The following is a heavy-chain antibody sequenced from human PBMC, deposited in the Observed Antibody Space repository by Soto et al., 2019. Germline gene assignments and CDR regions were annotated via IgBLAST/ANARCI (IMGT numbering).Heavy chain of an antibody. CDR1: GGTFSSYA. Sequence: QVQLVQSGAEVKKPGSSVKVSCKASGGTFSSYAINWVRQAPGQGLEWMGGIIPIFDTANYAQKFQGRVTISADESTSTAHLGLSSVGSEDTAVYYCSGGGTYYKSSDWFDPWGQGTLVTVSA. CDR2: IIPIFDTA. V-gene: IGHV1-69*12. D-gene: IGHD1-26*01. J-gene: IGHJ5*02. CDR3: SGGGTYYKSSDWFDP.